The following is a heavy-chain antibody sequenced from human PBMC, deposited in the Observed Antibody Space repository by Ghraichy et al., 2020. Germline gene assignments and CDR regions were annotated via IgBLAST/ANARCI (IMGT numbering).Heavy chain of an antibody. V-gene: IGHV4-59*01. CDR3: ARSPYDIIIVPASFDY. J-gene: IGHJ4*02. Sequence: SETLSLTCTVSGGSISSYYWSWIRQPPGKGLEWIGYIYYSGSTNYSPSLKSRVTISVDTSKNQFSLKLSSVTAADTAVYYCARSPYDIIIVPASFDYWGQGTLVTVSS. D-gene: IGHD2-2*01. CDR2: IYYSGST. CDR1: GGSISSYY.